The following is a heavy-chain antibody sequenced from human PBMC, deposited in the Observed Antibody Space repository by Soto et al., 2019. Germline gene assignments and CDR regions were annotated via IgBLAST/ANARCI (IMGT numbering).Heavy chain of an antibody. CDR3: AQTFMVRGPIPTEYFQH. Sequence: SKNLSLTCTVSGGSLSRGGYYWSWIRQHPGKGLDWIGYIYYSGSTYYNPSLKSQVTMSVDTSKNQFSLKLSSVTAADTAVYYCAQTFMVRGPIPTEYFQHWGQGTLVTVS. J-gene: IGHJ1*01. D-gene: IGHD3-10*01. CDR1: GGSLSRGGYY. V-gene: IGHV4-31*01. CDR2: IYYSGST.